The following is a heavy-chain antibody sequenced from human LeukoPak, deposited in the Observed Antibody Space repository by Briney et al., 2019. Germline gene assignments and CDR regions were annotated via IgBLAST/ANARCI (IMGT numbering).Heavy chain of an antibody. CDR3: ARPLPSGIAAAGFDY. CDR1: GYSFTSYW. CDR2: IYPGDSDT. J-gene: IGHJ4*02. V-gene: IGHV5-51*01. Sequence: GESLKISGKGSGYSFTSYWIGWVRQMPGKGLEWMGIIYPGDSDTRYSPSFQGQVTISADKSISTAYLQWSSLQASDTAMYYCARPLPSGIAAAGFDYWGQGTLVTVSS. D-gene: IGHD6-13*01.